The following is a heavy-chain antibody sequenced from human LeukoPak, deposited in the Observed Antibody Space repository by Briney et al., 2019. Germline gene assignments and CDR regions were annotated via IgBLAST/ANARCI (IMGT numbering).Heavy chain of an antibody. J-gene: IGHJ4*02. V-gene: IGHV3-15*04. Sequence: PGGSLRLSCAASGFTFSNAWMSWVRQAPGKGLEWVGRIESKTDGGTTDYAAPVKGRFSISRDDSKNTLYLEMYSLKTEDTAMYYCLYFWSGSSLVDYWGQGTLVTVSS. CDR2: IESKTDGGTT. CDR1: GFTFSNAW. D-gene: IGHD3-3*01. CDR3: LYFWSGSSLVDY.